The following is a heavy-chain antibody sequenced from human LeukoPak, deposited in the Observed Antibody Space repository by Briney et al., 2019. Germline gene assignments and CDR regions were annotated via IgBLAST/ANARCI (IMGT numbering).Heavy chain of an antibody. J-gene: IGHJ6*03. Sequence: GSLRLSCAASGFTFSSYGMHWVRQAPGKGLEWVAFIRYDGSNKYYADSVKGRFTISRDNSKNTLYLQMNSLRAEDTALYYCARGSSGWYRYYYYYMDVWGKGTTVTVSS. CDR3: ARGSSGWYRYYYYYMDV. CDR2: IRYDGSNK. D-gene: IGHD6-19*01. CDR1: GFTFSSYG. V-gene: IGHV3-30*02.